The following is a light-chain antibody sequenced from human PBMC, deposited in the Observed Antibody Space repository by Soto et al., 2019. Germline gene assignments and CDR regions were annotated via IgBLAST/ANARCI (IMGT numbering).Light chain of an antibody. Sequence: DIVMTHSPHSLAVALGERATMNCKCSRSVLYKSNNKNHLAWYQQKPGQPPQLIIYWASTRESGVPERFSGSGSGTEFTLTISSLQSEDFAVYYCQQYNNWPSITFGQGTKVDIK. CDR2: WAS. CDR1: RSVLYKSNNKNH. V-gene: IGKV4-1*01. J-gene: IGKJ1*01. CDR3: QQYNNWPSIT.